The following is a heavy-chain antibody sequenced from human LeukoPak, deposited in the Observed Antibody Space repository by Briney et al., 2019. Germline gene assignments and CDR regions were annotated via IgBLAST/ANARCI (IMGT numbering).Heavy chain of an antibody. D-gene: IGHD3-22*01. CDR3: AREVEYYDSSGYRPHAFDI. J-gene: IGHJ3*02. CDR2: ISYSGGT. V-gene: IGHV4-39*02. CDR1: GGSIISSNHY. Sequence: SETLSLTCTVSGGSIISSNHYWGWTRQPPGKGLEWFGSISYSGGTAYNPSLRSRVTISVDTSKNQFSLKVNSVTAADTAVYYCAREVEYYDSSGYRPHAFDIWGQGTLVTVPS.